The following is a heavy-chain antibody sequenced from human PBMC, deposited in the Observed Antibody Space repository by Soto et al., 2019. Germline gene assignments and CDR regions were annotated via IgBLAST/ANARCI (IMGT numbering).Heavy chain of an antibody. V-gene: IGHV1-46*03. J-gene: IGHJ4*02. CDR2: INPFDGSR. D-gene: IGHD3-10*01. CDR3: SRVDAGEPSALDH. CDR1: GYIFTSYY. Sequence: ASVKVSCKASGYIFTSYYIHWVRQAPGQGLEWMGWINPFDGSRMFAQSFQGRVTMTRDTSTSTVYMEVSSLRSEDTAVYYCSRVDAGEPSALDHWGQGSLVTVPS.